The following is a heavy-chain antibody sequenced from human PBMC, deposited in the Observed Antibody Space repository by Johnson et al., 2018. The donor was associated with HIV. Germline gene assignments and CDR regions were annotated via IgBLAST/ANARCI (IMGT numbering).Heavy chain of an antibody. D-gene: IGHD1-26*01. V-gene: IGHV3-7*05. CDR3: ARELNSGNDDAWFDRWESGAFDV. CDR1: GFTFSDYW. J-gene: IGHJ3*01. Sequence: VQLVESGGGLVQPGGSLRLSCGASGFTFSDYWMSWVRQAPGKGLEWVASIKYDGSDKYYVDAVKGRLIISRDNVNNSVYLQMNSLRGEDTAVYYCARELNSGNDDAWFDRWESGAFDVWGQGTLVTVSS. CDR2: IKYDGSDK.